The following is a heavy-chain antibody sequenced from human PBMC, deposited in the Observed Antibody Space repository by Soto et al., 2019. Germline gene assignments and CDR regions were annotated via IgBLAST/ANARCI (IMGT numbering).Heavy chain of an antibody. J-gene: IGHJ6*02. V-gene: IGHV3-23*01. D-gene: IGHD6-19*01. CDR1: GFTFSSYA. CDR2: ISGSGGST. CDR3: ARTLAGRPIMEGRNYYYYYGMDV. Sequence: PGGSLRLSCAASGFTFSSYAISWVRQAPGKGLEWVSAISGSGGSTYYSTSLKTRLTISKDTSKNQAVLTMTNMDPVDTATYYCARTLAGRPIMEGRNYYYYYGMDVWGQGTTVTVSS.